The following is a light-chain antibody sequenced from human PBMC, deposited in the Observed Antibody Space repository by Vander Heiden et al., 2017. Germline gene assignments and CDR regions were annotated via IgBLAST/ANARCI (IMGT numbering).Light chain of an antibody. CDR2: WAS. J-gene: IGKJ2*01. V-gene: IGKV4-1*01. CDR3: QRDDSTPST. CDR1: QSVLYSSNNKNY. Sequence: ATINCKSSQSVLYSSNNKNYLAWYQQKPGQPPKLLIYWASTRESGVPDRFSGSGSGTDFTLTISSLQAEDVAVYYCQRDDSTPSTFGPWAKMEIK.